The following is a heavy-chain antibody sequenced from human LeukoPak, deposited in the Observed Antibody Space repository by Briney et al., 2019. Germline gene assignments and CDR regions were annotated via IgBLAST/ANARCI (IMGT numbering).Heavy chain of an antibody. V-gene: IGHV3-23*01. CDR2: ISGSGGST. Sequence: GGSLRLSCAASGFTVSSNYMSWVRQAPGKGLEWVSAISGSGGSTYYADSVKGRLTISRDNSKNTLYLQMNSLRAEDTAVYYCAKDDSSSGFRSFDYWGQGTLVTVSS. D-gene: IGHD6-6*01. CDR1: GFTVSSNY. CDR3: AKDDSSSGFRSFDY. J-gene: IGHJ4*02.